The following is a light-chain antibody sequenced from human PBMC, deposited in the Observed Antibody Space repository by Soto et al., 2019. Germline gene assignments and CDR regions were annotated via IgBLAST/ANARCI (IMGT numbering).Light chain of an antibody. J-gene: IGKJ1*01. CDR3: LHYISSQWT. CDR2: AAS. Sequence: EIVLTQSPGTLSLSPFERSTLSCRPSQSVSSTYLDWYQQKPGQPLRLLIYAASSRATGIPDRFRRDAFATDFTLTISRLEPEDFAFYYFLHYISSQWTFSQGTKVEIK. V-gene: IGKV3-20*01. CDR1: QSVSSTY.